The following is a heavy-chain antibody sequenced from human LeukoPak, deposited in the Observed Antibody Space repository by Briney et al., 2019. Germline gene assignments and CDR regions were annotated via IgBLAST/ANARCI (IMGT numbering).Heavy chain of an antibody. CDR1: GFTFSSYA. J-gene: IGHJ6*03. CDR2: ISGTGGST. V-gene: IGHV3-23*01. CDR3: AKFSFLPSGPAPYYYYYMDV. D-gene: IGHD2-15*01. Sequence: GGSLRLSCAATGFTFSSYAMSWVRQAPGKGLEWVSGISGTGGSTYYADSVKGRFTISRDNSKNTLYLQMNSLRGEDTAVYYCAKFSFLPSGPAPYYYYYMDVWGKGTTVTVSS.